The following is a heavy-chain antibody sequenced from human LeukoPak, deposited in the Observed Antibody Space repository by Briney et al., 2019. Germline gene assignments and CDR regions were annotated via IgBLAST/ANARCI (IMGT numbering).Heavy chain of an antibody. CDR1: GGSLSSSRDY. CDR3: ARGQATWIQLWLDAFDI. D-gene: IGHD5-18*01. V-gene: IGHV4-39*01. CDR2: IYYSGST. J-gene: IGHJ3*02. Sequence: SETLSLTCSVSGGSLSSSRDYWGWSRQPPGKGLEWIGSIYYSGSTYYNPSLKSRVTISVDTSKNQFSMKLSSVTAADTAVYYCARGQATWIQLWLDAFDIWGQGTMVTVSS.